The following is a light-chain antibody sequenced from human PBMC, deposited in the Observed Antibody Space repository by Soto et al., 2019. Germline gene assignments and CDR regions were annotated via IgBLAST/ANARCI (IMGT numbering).Light chain of an antibody. J-gene: IGKJ1*01. CDR3: QQSYSTLGT. CDR1: QSISNY. Sequence: DIQMTQSPSSLSASVGDRVTITCRASQSISNYLNWYQHTPGKAPKLLIYAASSLQSGVPSRFSGSGSGTDFSLTISSLQPEDFATYYCQQSYSTLGTFGQGTKVEIE. V-gene: IGKV1-39*01. CDR2: AAS.